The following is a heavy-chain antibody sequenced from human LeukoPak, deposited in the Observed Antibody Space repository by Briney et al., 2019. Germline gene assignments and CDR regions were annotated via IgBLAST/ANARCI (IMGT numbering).Heavy chain of an antibody. D-gene: IGHD1-26*01. CDR3: ARSTLGSSGRYYYYYMDV. J-gene: IGHJ6*03. CDR1: GGSISSSGYY. Sequence: SETLSLTCTVSGGSISSSGYYWGWIRQPPGKGLEWIGSIYYSGSTYYNPSLKSRVTISIDTSKNQFSLKLSSVTAADTAVYYCARSTLGSSGRYYYYYMDVWGKGTTVTVSS. CDR2: IYYSGST. V-gene: IGHV4-39*07.